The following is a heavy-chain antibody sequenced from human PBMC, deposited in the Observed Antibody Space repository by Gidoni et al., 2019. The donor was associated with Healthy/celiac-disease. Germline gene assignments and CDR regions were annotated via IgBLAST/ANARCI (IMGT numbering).Heavy chain of an antibody. CDR2: IIPIFGTA. V-gene: IGHV1-69*06. CDR3: ARTLSLYYYDSSGFSAFDI. CDR1: GGTFSSYA. Sequence: QVQLVQSGAEVKKPGSSVKVSCKASGGTFSSYAISWVRQAPGQGLEWMGGIIPIFGTANYAQKFQGRVTITADKSTSTAYMELSSLRSEDTAVYYCARTLSLYYYDSSGFSAFDIWGQGTMVTVSS. J-gene: IGHJ3*02. D-gene: IGHD3-22*01.